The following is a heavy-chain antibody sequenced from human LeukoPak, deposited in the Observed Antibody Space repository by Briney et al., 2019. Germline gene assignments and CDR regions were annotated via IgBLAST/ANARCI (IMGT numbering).Heavy chain of an antibody. Sequence: ASVKVSCKASGYEFTDFYIHWVRQAPGQRPEWMGWIHPNSGATNYARVFQGRVTMTRDTSISTAYMELSRLRSDDTAVYYCARGEYSGYGGDFYGMDVWGQGTTVTVSS. CDR2: IHPNSGAT. CDR3: ARGEYSGYGGDFYGMDV. J-gene: IGHJ6*02. D-gene: IGHD5-12*01. V-gene: IGHV1-2*02. CDR1: GYEFTDFY.